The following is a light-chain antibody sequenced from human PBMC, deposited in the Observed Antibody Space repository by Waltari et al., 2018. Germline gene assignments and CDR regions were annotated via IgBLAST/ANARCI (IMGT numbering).Light chain of an antibody. CDR1: QDINVF. CDR3: LQHKTYPHA. V-gene: IGKV1-17*03. Sequence: DIQMTQSPSVMYASVGDRVTITCRASQDINVFAGWFQQRPGEAPRRLIYAASTLQIGVPSRFSGSGYWTEFTLTISSLQPEDFATYYCLQHKTYPHAFGQGTRVEIK. CDR2: AAS. J-gene: IGKJ2*01.